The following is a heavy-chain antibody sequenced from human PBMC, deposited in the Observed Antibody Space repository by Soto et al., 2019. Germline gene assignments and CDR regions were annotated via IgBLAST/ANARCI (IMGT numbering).Heavy chain of an antibody. CDR2: ISWNSGSI. V-gene: IGHV3-9*01. CDR3: AKEFYADDAFDI. J-gene: IGHJ3*02. Sequence: GGSLRLSCAASGFTFDDYAMHWVRQAPGKGLEWFSGISWNSGSIGYADSVKGRFTISRDNAKNSPYLQMNSLRAEDTALYYCAKEFYADDAFDIWGQGTMVTVSS. CDR1: GFTFDDYA. D-gene: IGHD3-16*01.